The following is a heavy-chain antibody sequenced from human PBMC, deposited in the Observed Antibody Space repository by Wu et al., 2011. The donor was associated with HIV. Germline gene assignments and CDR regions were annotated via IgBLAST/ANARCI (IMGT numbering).Heavy chain of an antibody. J-gene: IGHJ5*02. V-gene: IGHV1-69*13. CDR3: ALVRDGSSPAKYFDP. CDR2: IVLVFGTT. D-gene: IGHD6-6*01. CDR1: RQPQELY. Sequence: QVHLVQSGAEVRKPGVLSEALLQDFWRQPQELYSQRGCDRPLGQGLEWMGGIVLVFGTTNYAQNFQGRVTITADKSATAAYMEVTRLTSEDTAIYYCALVRDGSSPAKYFDPWGQGTLVTVSS.